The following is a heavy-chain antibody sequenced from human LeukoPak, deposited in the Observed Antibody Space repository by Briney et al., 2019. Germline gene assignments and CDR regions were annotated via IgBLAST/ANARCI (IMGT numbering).Heavy chain of an antibody. Sequence: GGSLRLSCVASGFTFSNYAMSWVRQAPGKGLEWVSAISGSGGNTYYADSVKGRFIVSRDNSKNTLYLHMTSLGAEDTAVYYCVKEGPGHNYGDCWGQGALVTVSS. D-gene: IGHD5-24*01. CDR3: VKEGPGHNYGDC. V-gene: IGHV3-23*01. J-gene: IGHJ4*02. CDR2: ISGSGGNT. CDR1: GFTFSNYA.